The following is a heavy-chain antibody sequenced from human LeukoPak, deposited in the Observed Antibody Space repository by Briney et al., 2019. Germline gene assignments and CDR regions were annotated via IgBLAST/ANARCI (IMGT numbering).Heavy chain of an antibody. V-gene: IGHV3-7*01. D-gene: IGHD3-16*01. CDR1: GFTISGYW. CDR3: ARDGGTDWYDP. J-gene: IGHJ5*02. Sequence: HPGGSLRLSCAASGFTISGYWMTWVRQAPGKGLEWVANIKQDGSEKTYVDSVKGRFTISRDNAKNSIYLQMNSLRVEDTAIYYCARDGGTDWYDPWGQATLVSVSS. CDR2: IKQDGSEK.